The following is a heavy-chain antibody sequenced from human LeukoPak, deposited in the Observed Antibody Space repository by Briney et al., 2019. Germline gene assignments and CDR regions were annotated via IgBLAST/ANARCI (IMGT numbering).Heavy chain of an antibody. V-gene: IGHV3-23*01. Sequence: GGSLRLSCAASGFTFSSYAMSWVRQAPGKGLEWVSTISGSGGSTYYADSVKGRFTISRDNSENMLYLQMNSLRVEDTAVYFCAKDRPNYYGSNGHYYRRDGDYWGQGTLVTVSS. J-gene: IGHJ4*02. D-gene: IGHD3-22*01. CDR3: AKDRPNYYGSNGHYYRRDGDY. CDR1: GFTFSSYA. CDR2: ISGSGGST.